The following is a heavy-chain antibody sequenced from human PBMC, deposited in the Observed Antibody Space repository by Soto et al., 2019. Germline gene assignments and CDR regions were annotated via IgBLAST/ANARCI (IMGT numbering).Heavy chain of an antibody. CDR1: GYRFTSYW. V-gene: IGHV5-10-1*01. CDR3: ARRPYESSGYYSLAFDI. CDR2: IDPSDSYT. Sequence: EVQLVQSGAEVKKPGESLRISCKGSGYRFTSYWISWVRQMPGKGLEWMGRIDPSDSYTNYSPSFQGHVTISADKSISTAYLQWSSLKASDTAMYYCARRPYESSGYYSLAFDIWGQGTMVTVSS. J-gene: IGHJ3*02. D-gene: IGHD3-22*01.